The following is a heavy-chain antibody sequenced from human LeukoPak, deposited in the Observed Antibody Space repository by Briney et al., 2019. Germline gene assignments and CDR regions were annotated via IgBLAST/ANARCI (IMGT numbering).Heavy chain of an antibody. J-gene: IGHJ4*02. CDR1: GFSFSNYA. V-gene: IGHV3-23*01. Sequence: GGSLRLSCAASGFSFSNYAMSWVRQAPGKGLEWVSAISGSGGSTYYADSVKGRFTISRDNSKNTLYLQMNSLRAEDTAVYYCAKDGSIVPQDYWGQGTLVTVSS. D-gene: IGHD2-21*01. CDR3: AKDGSIVPQDY. CDR2: ISGSGGST.